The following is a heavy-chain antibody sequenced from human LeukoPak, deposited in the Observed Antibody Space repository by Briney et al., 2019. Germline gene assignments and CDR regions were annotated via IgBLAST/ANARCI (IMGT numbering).Heavy chain of an antibody. D-gene: IGHD6-6*01. J-gene: IGHJ6*03. V-gene: IGHV1-18*01. CDR1: GYTFTSYG. CDR3: AKLASSIAARSYYYYYMDV. Sequence: GASVKVSCKASGYTFTSYGISWVRQAPGQGLEWMGWISAYNGNTNYAQKLQGRVTMTTDTSTSTAYMELRSLRSDDTAVYYCAKLASSIAARSYYYYYMDVWSKGTTVTVSS. CDR2: ISAYNGNT.